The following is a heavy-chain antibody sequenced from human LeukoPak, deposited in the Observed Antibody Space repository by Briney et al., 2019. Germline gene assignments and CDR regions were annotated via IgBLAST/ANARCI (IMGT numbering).Heavy chain of an antibody. V-gene: IGHV4-4*07. CDR2: IYTSGST. CDR3: ARTYCDFWSGYYDAFDI. CDR1: GGSISRYY. J-gene: IGHJ3*02. Sequence: SETRSLTCTVSGGSISRYYWSWIRQPAGKGLEWIGRIYTSGSTSYNPSLKSRVTMSVDTSKNQFSLKLSSVTAADTAVYYCARTYCDFWSGYYDAFDIWGQGTMVTVSS. D-gene: IGHD3-3*01.